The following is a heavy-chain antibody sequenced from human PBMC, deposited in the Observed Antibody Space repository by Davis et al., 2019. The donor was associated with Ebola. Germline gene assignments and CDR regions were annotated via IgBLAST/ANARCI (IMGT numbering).Heavy chain of an antibody. J-gene: IGHJ6*02. V-gene: IGHV4-34*01. D-gene: IGHD3-10*01. CDR1: GGSFSGYY. CDR2: INHSGST. CDR3: ARSALYMVQGVIIAHYYYYGMDV. Sequence: MPSETLSLTCAVYGGSFSGYYWSWIRQPPGKGLEWIGEINHSGSTNYNPSLKSRVTISVDTSKNQFSLKLSSVTAADTAVCYCARSALYMVQGVIIAHYYYYGMDVWGQGTTVTVSS.